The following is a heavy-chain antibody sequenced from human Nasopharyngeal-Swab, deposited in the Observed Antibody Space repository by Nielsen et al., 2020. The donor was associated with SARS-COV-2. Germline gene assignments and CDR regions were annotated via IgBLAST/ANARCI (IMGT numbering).Heavy chain of an antibody. D-gene: IGHD3-3*01. V-gene: IGHV3-33*01. CDR3: ARGNDFRSGYHPYYYDY. J-gene: IGHJ4*02. Sequence: GESLKISCAASGFTFSSYGMHWVRQAPGKGLEWVALIWYDGSNKYYADSVKGRFTISRDNSKNTLYLQINSLRAEDTAVHYCARGNDFRSGYHPYYYDYWGQGTVVTVSS. CDR2: IWYDGSNK. CDR1: GFTFSSYG.